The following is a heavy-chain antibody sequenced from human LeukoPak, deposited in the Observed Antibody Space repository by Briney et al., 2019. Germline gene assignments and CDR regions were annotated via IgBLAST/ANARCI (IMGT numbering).Heavy chain of an antibody. Sequence: PSETLSLTCTVSGGSISSSSYYWGWIRQPPGKGLEWIGSIYHSGSTYYNPSLKSRVTISVDTSKNQFSLKLSSVTAADTAVYYCARVIGTDYYDSSGPSHWYFDLWGRGTLVTVSS. J-gene: IGHJ2*01. V-gene: IGHV4-39*07. CDR1: GGSISSSSYY. D-gene: IGHD3-22*01. CDR2: IYHSGST. CDR3: ARVIGTDYYDSSGPSHWYFDL.